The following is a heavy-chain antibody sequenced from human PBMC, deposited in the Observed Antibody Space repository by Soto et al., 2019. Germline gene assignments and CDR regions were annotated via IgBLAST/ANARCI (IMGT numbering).Heavy chain of an antibody. V-gene: IGHV3-30-3*01. CDR3: ARDPLWGTAMVLWYFDL. D-gene: IGHD5-18*01. CDR1: GFTFSSYA. J-gene: IGHJ2*01. Sequence: QVQLVESGGGVVQPGRSLRLSCAASGFTFSSYAMHWVRQAPGKGLEWVAVISYDGSNKYYAYSVKGRFTISRDNSKNTRYLQMNSLRAEDTAVYYCARDPLWGTAMVLWYFDLWGRGTLVTVSS. CDR2: ISYDGSNK.